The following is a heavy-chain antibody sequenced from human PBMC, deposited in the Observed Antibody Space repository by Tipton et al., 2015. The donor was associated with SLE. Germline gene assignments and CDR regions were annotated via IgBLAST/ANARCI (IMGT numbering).Heavy chain of an antibody. D-gene: IGHD2-21*01. J-gene: IGHJ5*02. CDR3: ARDDRSVDSWFDP. CDR2: IIHSGVT. Sequence: TLSLTCAVYGGSFNGYFWTWIRQPPGKGLEWIAEIIHSGVTNYNPSLRSRVTISVDMSKNQVSLRLNSVTAADTAVYYCARDDRSVDSWFDPWGPGTLVTVSS. V-gene: IGHV4-34*12. CDR1: GGSFNGYF.